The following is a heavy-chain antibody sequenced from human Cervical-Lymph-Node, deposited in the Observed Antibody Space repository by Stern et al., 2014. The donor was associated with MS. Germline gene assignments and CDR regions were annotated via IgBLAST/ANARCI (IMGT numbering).Heavy chain of an antibody. CDR2: STPIFGTA. J-gene: IGHJ6*02. Sequence: QVQLVQSGAEVKKPGSSGKVSCKAFGGTFSSYTMSWVRQAPGQGLEWMGRSTPIFGTANYAQKFQDRVTITADKFTSTAYMALNSLRSEDTAVYYCAREALLGGNYYALDVWGQGTTVTVSS. D-gene: IGHD2-15*01. CDR3: AREALLGGNYYALDV. V-gene: IGHV1-69*06. CDR1: GGTFSSYT.